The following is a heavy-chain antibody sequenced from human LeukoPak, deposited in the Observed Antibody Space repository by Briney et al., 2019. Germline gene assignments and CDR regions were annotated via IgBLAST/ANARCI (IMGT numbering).Heavy chain of an antibody. CDR2: IYHSGST. CDR1: GYSISSDYY. V-gene: IGHV4-38-2*02. D-gene: IGHD3-22*01. CDR3: ARELQDYYDSSGLVY. Sequence: SETLSLTCTVSGYSISSDYYWAWIRQPPGKGLEWIGSIYHSGSTYYNPSLKSRVTLSVDTSKKQFSLKLSSVTAADTAVYYCARELQDYYDSSGLVYWGQGTLVTVSS. J-gene: IGHJ4*02.